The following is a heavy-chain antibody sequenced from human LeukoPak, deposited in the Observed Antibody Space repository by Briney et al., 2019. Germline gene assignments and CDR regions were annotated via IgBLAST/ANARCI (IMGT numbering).Heavy chain of an antibody. CDR2: IYHTGGA. CDR1: GVPIASHSW. Sequence: PSGTLPLTCAVSGVPIASHSWWSWVRQPPGKGLEWIGEIYHTGGANYKPSLKSRVTMSVDTSNNHFSLKLTSVTAADTAVYFCAYNRDFALDNWGQGTLVTVSS. V-gene: IGHV4-4*02. CDR3: AYNRDFALDN. D-gene: IGHD1-14*01. J-gene: IGHJ4*02.